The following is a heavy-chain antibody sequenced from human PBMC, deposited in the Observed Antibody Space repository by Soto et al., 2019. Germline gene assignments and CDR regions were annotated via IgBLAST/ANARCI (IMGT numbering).Heavy chain of an antibody. CDR3: ARAPRRYCTSLSCLGLYGLDV. Sequence: LRLSCAASGFTLSDYAMHWVRHVPGQGLEWVAVISFDGNIKYDADSVKGRFTISRDNSKNTLFLQMDSLKGEDTAVYSCARAPRRYCTSLSCLGLYGLDVWGQGTAVTVSS. J-gene: IGHJ6*02. CDR2: ISFDGNIK. D-gene: IGHD2-8*01. V-gene: IGHV3-30-3*01. CDR1: GFTLSDYA.